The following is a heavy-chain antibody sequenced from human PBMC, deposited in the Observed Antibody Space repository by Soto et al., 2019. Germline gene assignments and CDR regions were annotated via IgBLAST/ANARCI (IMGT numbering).Heavy chain of an antibody. V-gene: IGHV3-23*01. CDR1: GFTFSSNA. D-gene: IGHD6-13*01. CDR3: AKSDRCSWHIPFLDY. CDR2: ISSSGGST. Sequence: GGSLRLSCAASGFTFSSNAMSWVRQAPGKGLEWVSSISSSGGSTYYAASVKGRFTISRDNSKSSLYLQMNSLRGEDTAVYYCAKSDRCSWHIPFLDYWGQGTLVTVSS. J-gene: IGHJ4*02.